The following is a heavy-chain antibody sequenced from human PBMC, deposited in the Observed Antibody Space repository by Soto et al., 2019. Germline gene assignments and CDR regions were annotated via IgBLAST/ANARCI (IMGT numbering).Heavy chain of an antibody. J-gene: IGHJ3*02. CDR3: ASMDFDI. V-gene: IGHV3-30*03. Sequence: QVQLVESGGGVVQPGRSLRLSCAASGFTFSSYGMHWVRQAPGKGLEWVAVISYDGSNKYYADPVKGRFTISRDNSKNTLYMQMNSLRAEDTAVYYCASMDFDIWGQGTMVTVSS. CDR2: ISYDGSNK. CDR1: GFTFSSYG.